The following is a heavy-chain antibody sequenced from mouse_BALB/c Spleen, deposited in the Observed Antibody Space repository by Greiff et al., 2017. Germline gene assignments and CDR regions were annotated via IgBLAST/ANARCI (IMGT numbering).Heavy chain of an antibody. V-gene: IGHV14-1*02. CDR2: IDPENGNT. CDR3: ARVGAITTVPDAMDY. D-gene: IGHD1-1*01. J-gene: IGHJ4*01. Sequence: VQLKQSGAELVRPGALVKLSCKASGFNIKDYYMHWVKQRPEQGLEWIGWIDPENGNTIYDPKFQGKASITADTSSNTAYLQLSSLTSEDTAVYYCARVGAITTVPDAMDYWGQGTSVTVSS. CDR1: GFNIKDYY.